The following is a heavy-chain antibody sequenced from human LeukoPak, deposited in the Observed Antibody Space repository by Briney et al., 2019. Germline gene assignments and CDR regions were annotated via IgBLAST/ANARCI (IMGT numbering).Heavy chain of an antibody. CDR3: AKLQQLGGVDY. Sequence: GGSLRLSCAASGLTFSSYAMSWVRQAPGKGLEWVSAVRSSSGSTYYADSVKGRFTISRDNSKNTLYLQMNSLRAEDTAVYYCAKLQQLGGVDYWGQGTLVTVSS. J-gene: IGHJ4*02. V-gene: IGHV3-23*01. D-gene: IGHD6-6*01. CDR1: GLTFSSYA. CDR2: VRSSSGST.